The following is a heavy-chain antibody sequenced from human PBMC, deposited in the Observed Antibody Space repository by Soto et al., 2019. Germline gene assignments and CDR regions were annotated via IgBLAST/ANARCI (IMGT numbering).Heavy chain of an antibody. CDR2: ITAGDGKT. CDR1: GYNFTQYT. CDR3: ARDLYSSSFFWFDA. J-gene: IGHJ5*02. D-gene: IGHD2-2*01. V-gene: IGHV1-3*01. Sequence: QVHLVQSGAEVKKPGASVKVSCKASGYNFTQYTIHWVRQAPGQRLEWMGWITAGDGKTQYSKKFQTRVTIRSDVSATTVYMDLNGLRSEDTAVYSCARDLYSSSFFWFDAWGRGTLVIVSS.